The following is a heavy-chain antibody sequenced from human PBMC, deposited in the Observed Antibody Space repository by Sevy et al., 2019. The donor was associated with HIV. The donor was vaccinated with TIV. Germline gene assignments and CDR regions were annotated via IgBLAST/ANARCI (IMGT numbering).Heavy chain of an antibody. D-gene: IGHD5-12*01. J-gene: IGHJ5*02. CDR3: ARAPPVRSGDDSLNWFDP. CDR1: GGPISSYY. CDR2: IHYSGST. Sequence: ETLSLTCSVSGGPISSYYWSWIRQPPGKRLEWIGYIHYSGSTNYNPSLNSRLTISVDASKNQFSLRLTSVTAADTAVYYCARAPPVRSGDDSLNWFDPWGQGILVTVSS. V-gene: IGHV4-59*01.